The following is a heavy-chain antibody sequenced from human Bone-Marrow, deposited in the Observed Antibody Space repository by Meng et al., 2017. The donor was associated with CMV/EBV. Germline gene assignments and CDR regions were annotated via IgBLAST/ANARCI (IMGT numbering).Heavy chain of an antibody. CDR2: IFYSGPT. D-gene: IGHD3-9*01. CDR3: ARLSQVLTWFDP. CDR1: GDSIDSGEYY. J-gene: IGHJ5*02. Sequence: SETLSLTCSVSGDSIDSGEYYWSWIRQSPGKGLEWIGYIFYSGPTYYSRSLKSRVTISVDTSKNLFSLNLSSVTAADTAVYYCARLSQVLTWFDPWGQGPLVTVSS. V-gene: IGHV4-30-4*08.